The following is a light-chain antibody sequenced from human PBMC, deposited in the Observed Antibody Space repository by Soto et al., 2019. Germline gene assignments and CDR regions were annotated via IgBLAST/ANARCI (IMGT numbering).Light chain of an antibody. CDR2: DAS. V-gene: IGKV1-5*01. J-gene: IGKJ1*01. Sequence: DIQMTQSPSTLSGSVGDRVTITCRASQSIGNWLAWYQQKPGKAPKLLTYDASSLESGVPSRFSGSGSGTEFTLTISSLQPDDFATYYCQQYNSYSSTFGHGTKV. CDR1: QSIGNW. CDR3: QQYNSYSST.